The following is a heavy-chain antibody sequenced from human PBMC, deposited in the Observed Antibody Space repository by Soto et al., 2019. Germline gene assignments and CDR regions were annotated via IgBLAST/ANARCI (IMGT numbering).Heavy chain of an antibody. D-gene: IGHD6-13*01. J-gene: IGHJ2*01. V-gene: IGHV4-34*01. CDR3: ARVRQQLVTSTLFDL. CDR1: GGSFSGYY. CDR2: INHSGST. Sequence: QVQLQQWGAGLLKPSETLSLTCAVYGGSFSGYYWSWIRQPPGKGLEWIGEINHSGSTNYNPSLKSRVTISVDTSKNQFSLKLSSVTAADTAVYYCARVRQQLVTSTLFDLWGRGTLVTVSS.